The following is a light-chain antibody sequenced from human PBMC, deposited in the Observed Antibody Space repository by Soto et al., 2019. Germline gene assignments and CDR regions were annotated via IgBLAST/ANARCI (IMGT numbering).Light chain of an antibody. CDR3: CSYAGTTTYYV. Sequence: QSVLTQPASVSGSPGQSITISCTGTSSDVGSYNLVSWYQQHPGEAPKLMIYGGTKRPSGVSNRFSGSKSGNTASLTISGLQAEDEADYYCCSYAGTTTYYVFGTVTKVTDL. CDR1: SSDVGSYNL. V-gene: IGLV2-23*01. J-gene: IGLJ1*01. CDR2: GGT.